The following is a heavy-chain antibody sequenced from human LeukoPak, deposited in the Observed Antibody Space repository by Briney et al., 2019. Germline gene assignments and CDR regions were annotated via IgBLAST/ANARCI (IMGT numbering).Heavy chain of an antibody. J-gene: IGHJ4*02. CDR1: GGSISNSRYY. Sequence: PSETLSLTCTVSGGSISNSRYYWGWIRQPPGKGLEWIGSIYYSGTTYHNPSLKSRLTISVDTTKNQFSVRLSSVTVADTAVYYCAGIYDTPRGFWGRGTLVTVSS. D-gene: IGHD3-22*01. CDR3: AGIYDTPRGF. V-gene: IGHV4-39*01. CDR2: IYYSGTT.